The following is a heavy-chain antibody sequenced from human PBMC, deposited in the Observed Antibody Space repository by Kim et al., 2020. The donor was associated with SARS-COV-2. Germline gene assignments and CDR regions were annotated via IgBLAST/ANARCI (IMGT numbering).Heavy chain of an antibody. CDR1: GGTFSSYA. Sequence: SVKVSCKASGGTFSSYAISWVRQAPGQGLEWMGGIIPIFGTANYAQKFQGRVTITADESTSTAYMELSSLRSEDTAVYYCARGRLWFGRNDAFDIWGQGTMVTVSS. D-gene: IGHD3-10*01. CDR2: IIPIFGTA. J-gene: IGHJ3*02. V-gene: IGHV1-69*13. CDR3: ARGRLWFGRNDAFDI.